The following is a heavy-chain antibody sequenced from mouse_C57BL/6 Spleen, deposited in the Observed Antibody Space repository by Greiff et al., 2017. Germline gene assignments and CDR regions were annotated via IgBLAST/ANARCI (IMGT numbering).Heavy chain of an antibody. CDR3: TPIYYGKEHYFDY. Sequence: EVKLMESGAELVRPGASVKLSCTASGFNIKDYYMHWVKQRPEQGLEWIGRIDPEDGDTEYAPKFQGKATMTADTSSNTAYLQLSSLTSEDTAVYYCTPIYYGKEHYFDYWGQGTTLTVSS. V-gene: IGHV14-1*01. D-gene: IGHD2-1*01. CDR2: IDPEDGDT. J-gene: IGHJ2*01. CDR1: GFNIKDYY.